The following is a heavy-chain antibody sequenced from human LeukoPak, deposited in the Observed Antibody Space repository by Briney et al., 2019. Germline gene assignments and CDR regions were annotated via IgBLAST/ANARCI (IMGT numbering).Heavy chain of an antibody. Sequence: PSETLSLTCTVSGGSISSSSYYWGWIRQPPGKGLEWIGSIYYSGSTYYNPSLKSRVTISVDTSKNQFSLRLTSVTAADTAVYFCARQTGSGLFILPGGQGTLVTVSS. CDR3: ARQTGSGLFILP. D-gene: IGHD3/OR15-3a*01. CDR2: IYYSGST. J-gene: IGHJ4*02. CDR1: GGSISSSSYY. V-gene: IGHV4-39*01.